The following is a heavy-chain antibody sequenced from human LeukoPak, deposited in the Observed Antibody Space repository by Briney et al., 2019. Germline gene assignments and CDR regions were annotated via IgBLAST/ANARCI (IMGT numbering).Heavy chain of an antibody. J-gene: IGHJ3*02. V-gene: IGHV4-59*08. CDR3: ARAMSCTFGYNNAFDI. CDR1: GGSISSYY. CDR2: VSYSGST. D-gene: IGHD5-24*01. Sequence: PSETLSLTCTVSGGSISSYYWSWIRQPPGKGLEWIGCVSYSGSTNYNPSLKSRVAISVDTSKNQFSLKLSSVTAADTAVYYCARAMSCTFGYNNAFDIWGQGTMVTVSS.